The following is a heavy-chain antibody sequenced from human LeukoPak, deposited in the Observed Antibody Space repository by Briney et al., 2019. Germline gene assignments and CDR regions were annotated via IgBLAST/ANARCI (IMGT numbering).Heavy chain of an antibody. V-gene: IGHV3-23*01. CDR1: GFTFGDYA. D-gene: IGHD6-19*01. Sequence: GGSLRLSCTASGFTFGDYAMSWFRQAPGKGLEWVSTINDSGGSRNYADSVKGRFTISRDNSKNTLHLQMNNLRAEDTAVYYCAKDSGQWLASTGDNWGQGTLVTVSS. CDR2: INDSGGSR. J-gene: IGHJ4*02. CDR3: AKDSGQWLASTGDN.